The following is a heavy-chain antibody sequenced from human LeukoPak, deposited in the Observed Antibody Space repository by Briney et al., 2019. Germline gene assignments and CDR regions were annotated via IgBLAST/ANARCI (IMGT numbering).Heavy chain of an antibody. CDR3: ARGGSQFGELRFRRRNWFDP. CDR1: GGSISSYY. J-gene: IGHJ5*02. V-gene: IGHV4-59*08. D-gene: IGHD3-10*01. Sequence: PSETLSLTCTVSGGSISSYYWSWIRQPPGKGLEWIGYIYYSGRTNYNPSLKSRVTISVDTSKNQFSLKLNSVTAADTAVYYCARGGSQFGELRFRRRNWFDPWGQGTLVTVSS. CDR2: IYYSGRT.